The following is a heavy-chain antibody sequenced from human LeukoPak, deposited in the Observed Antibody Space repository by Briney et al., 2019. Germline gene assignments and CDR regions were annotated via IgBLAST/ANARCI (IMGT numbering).Heavy chain of an antibody. V-gene: IGHV1-18*01. Sequence: ASVKVSCKASGYTFTSYGISWVRQAPGQGLEWMGWISAYNGNTNYAQKLQGRVTMTTDTSTSTAYMELRSLRSDDTAVYYCARDAPRALGLRYFDWSDYWGQGTLVTVSS. D-gene: IGHD3-9*01. CDR3: ARDAPRALGLRYFDWSDY. CDR1: GYTFTSYG. J-gene: IGHJ4*02. CDR2: ISAYNGNT.